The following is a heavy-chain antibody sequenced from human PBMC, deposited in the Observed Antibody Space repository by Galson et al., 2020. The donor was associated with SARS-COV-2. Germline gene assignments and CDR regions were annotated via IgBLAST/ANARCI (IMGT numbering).Heavy chain of an antibody. D-gene: IGHD2-21*02. J-gene: IGHJ3*02. CDR2: GDSNT. Sequence: GDSNTRYTPSLQGHVTISVDKSITTAYLHWSSLTASDTALYYCATMKGDRNAFDIWGQGTMVTVSS. CDR3: ATMKGDRNAFDI. V-gene: IGHV5-51*01.